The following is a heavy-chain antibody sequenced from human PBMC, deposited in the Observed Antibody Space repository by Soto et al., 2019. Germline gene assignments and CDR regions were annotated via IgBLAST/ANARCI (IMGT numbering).Heavy chain of an antibody. J-gene: IGHJ6*03. CDR2: IRSKAYGGTT. D-gene: IGHD1-26*01. V-gene: IGHV3-49*03. CDR3: TRDPFRMGLGPYYYYMDV. Sequence: PGGSLRLSCTASGFTFGDYAMSWFRQAPGKGLEWVGFIRSKAYGGTTEYAASVKGRFTISRDDSKSIAYLQMNSLKTEDTAVYYCTRDPFRMGLGPYYYYMDVWGKGTTVTVSS. CDR1: GFTFGDYA.